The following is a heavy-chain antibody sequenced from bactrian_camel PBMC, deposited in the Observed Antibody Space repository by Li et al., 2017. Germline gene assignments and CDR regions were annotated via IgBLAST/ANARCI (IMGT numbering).Heavy chain of an antibody. CDR1: GFTFRSNY. Sequence: HVQLVESGGGLVQPGGSLRLSCAASGFTFRSNYMTWVRQAPGKGLEWVSSINDGDGNTYYADSVKGRFTISRGNAKNTVYLQMNSLKSEDTALYYCATERIGAETDFGYWGQGTQVTVS. V-gene: IGHV3-2*01. J-gene: IGHJ6*01. CDR3: ATERIGAETDFGY. CDR2: INDGDGNT.